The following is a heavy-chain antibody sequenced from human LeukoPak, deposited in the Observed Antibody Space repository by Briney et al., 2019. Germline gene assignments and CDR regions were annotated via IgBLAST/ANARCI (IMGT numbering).Heavy chain of an antibody. J-gene: IGHJ6*03. CDR1: GYSFTSYW. D-gene: IGHD2-2*01. Sequence: GESLKISCNGSGYSFTSYWIGWVRHMPGKGLEWMGIIYPGDSDTRYSPSFQGQVTISADKYISTAYLQWSSLKASDTAMYYCARGRYCSSTSCHRYYYYMDVWGKGTTVTISS. V-gene: IGHV5-51*01. CDR3: ARGRYCSSTSCHRYYYYMDV. CDR2: IYPGDSDT.